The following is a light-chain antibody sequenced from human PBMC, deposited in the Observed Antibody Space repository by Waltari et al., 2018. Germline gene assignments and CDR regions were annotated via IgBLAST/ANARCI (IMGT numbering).Light chain of an antibody. J-gene: IGKJ1*01. V-gene: IGKV1-NL1*01. CDR1: DDIRNS. CDR3: QQYYTSPQT. Sequence: DTQMTQSPSSLSAFVGDRVSLNCRAGDDIRNSLAWYQQKPGKAPKLLVYGASRLQSGVPARFSGSGSGTEYTLTISPLQPEDSATYYCQQYYTSPQTFGQGSKVEI. CDR2: GAS.